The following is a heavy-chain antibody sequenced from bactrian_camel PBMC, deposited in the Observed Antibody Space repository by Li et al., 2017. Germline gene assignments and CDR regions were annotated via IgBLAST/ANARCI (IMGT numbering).Heavy chain of an antibody. CDR2: IASGGSST. CDR3: VRDLMSWRLLNY. V-gene: IGHV3S32*01. J-gene: IGHJ4*01. CDR1: GFTLGDYD. Sequence: VQLVESGGGLVQPGGSLRLSCAASGFTLGDYDITWVRQAPGKGFEWVSAIASGGSSTYYADSVKGRFTISRDNAKNTLYLQLNSPKTEDTAMYYCVRDLMSWRLLNYWGQGTQVTVS. D-gene: IGHD4*01.